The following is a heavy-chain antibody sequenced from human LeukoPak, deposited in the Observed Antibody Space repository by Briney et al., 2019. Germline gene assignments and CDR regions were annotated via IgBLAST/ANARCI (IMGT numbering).Heavy chain of an antibody. CDR3: ARGDFLATDF. J-gene: IGHJ4*02. CDR1: GASFSGYY. Sequence: PSETLSLTCAVYGASFSGYYWSWIRQPPGKGLEWIGEINHSGSTNYSPSLKSRVAMSVDTSKNQFSLKLTSVTAADTAVYYCARGDFLATDFWGQGTLVTVSS. D-gene: IGHD3/OR15-3a*01. CDR2: INHSGST. V-gene: IGHV4-34*01.